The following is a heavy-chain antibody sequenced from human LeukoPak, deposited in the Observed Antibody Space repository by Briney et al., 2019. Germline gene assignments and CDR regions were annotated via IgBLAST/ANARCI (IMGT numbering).Heavy chain of an antibody. CDR2: IYYSGST. D-gene: IGHD3-22*01. CDR3: ARRLLSGDSSAFDY. V-gene: IGHV4-59*08. J-gene: IGHJ4*02. CDR1: GGSISSYY. Sequence: SETLSLTCTASGGSISSYYWSRIRQPPGKGLEWIGYIYYSGSTNYNPSLKSRVTISVDTSKNQFSLKLSSVIAADTAVYYCARRLLSGDSSAFDYWGQGTLVPVSS.